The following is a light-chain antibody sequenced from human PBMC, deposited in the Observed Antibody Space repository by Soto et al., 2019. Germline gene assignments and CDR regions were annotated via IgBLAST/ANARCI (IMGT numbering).Light chain of an antibody. Sequence: EIVLTQSPGTLSLSPGETATLSCRASQSVTSIYLAWYQQRPGQAPRLLIYGVSSRATGIPDRFSGSGSGTDFTLTISRLEPEDFAVYYCHQYGSSPRTFGQGTKLEIK. J-gene: IGKJ2*01. V-gene: IGKV3-20*01. CDR2: GVS. CDR3: HQYGSSPRT. CDR1: QSVTSIY.